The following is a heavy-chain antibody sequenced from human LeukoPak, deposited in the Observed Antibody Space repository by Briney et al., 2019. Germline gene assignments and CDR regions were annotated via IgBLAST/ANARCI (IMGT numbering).Heavy chain of an antibody. D-gene: IGHD3-3*01. J-gene: IGHJ6*02. V-gene: IGHV4-59*08. CDR3: ARHVAYYDFWSGRHYYGMDV. CDR2: IYYSGST. CDR1: GGSISSYY. Sequence: SETLSLTCTVSGGSISSYYRSWIRQPPGKGLEWIGYIYYSGSTNYNPSLKSQVTVSVDTSKNQFSLKLSSVTAADTAVYYCARHVAYYDFWSGRHYYGMDVWGQGTTVTVSS.